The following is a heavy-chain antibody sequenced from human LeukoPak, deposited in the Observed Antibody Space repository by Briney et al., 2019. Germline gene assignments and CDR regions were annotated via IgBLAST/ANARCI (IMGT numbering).Heavy chain of an antibody. J-gene: IGHJ6*03. Sequence: SENLSLTCTVSGDSISSYYWSWIRQPPGQGLEWIGYIYYSGSTNYNPSLKSRVIISVDTSKNQFSLKLSSVTAADTAVYYCARIPRGGNYYYMDVWGKGTTVTVSS. CDR2: IYYSGST. V-gene: IGHV4-59*01. D-gene: IGHD2-2*02. CDR1: GDSISSYY. CDR3: ARIPRGGNYYYMDV.